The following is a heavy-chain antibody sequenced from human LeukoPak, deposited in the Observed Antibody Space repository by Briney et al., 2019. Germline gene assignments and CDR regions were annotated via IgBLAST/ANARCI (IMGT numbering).Heavy chain of an antibody. Sequence: SETLSLTCTVSGGSISNYFWSWIRQPPGKGLEWIGYIYYTGSTNYNPSLKSRVTISVGTSKNQFSLKLSSVTAADTAVYYCAKDTYYHDSSGYYVFDYWGQGTLVTVSS. D-gene: IGHD3-22*01. CDR3: AKDTYYHDSSGYYVFDY. V-gene: IGHV4-59*01. CDR1: GGSISNYF. J-gene: IGHJ4*02. CDR2: IYYTGST.